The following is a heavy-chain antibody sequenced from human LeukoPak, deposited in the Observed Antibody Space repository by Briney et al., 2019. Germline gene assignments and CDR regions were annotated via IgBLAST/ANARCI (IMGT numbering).Heavy chain of an antibody. CDR2: IYYSGST. CDR3: ARALTTVVTLFDY. J-gene: IGHJ4*02. CDR1: GGSISSYY. Sequence: SETLSLTCTVSGGSISSYYWSWIRQPPGKGLEWIGYIYYSGSTNYNPSLKSRVTISADRSKNQFSLKLSSVTAADTAVYYCARALTTVVTLFDYWGQGTLVTVSS. D-gene: IGHD4-23*01. V-gene: IGHV4-59*12.